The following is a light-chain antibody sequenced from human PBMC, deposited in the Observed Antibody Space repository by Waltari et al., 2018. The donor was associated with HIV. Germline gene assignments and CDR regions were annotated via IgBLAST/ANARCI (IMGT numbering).Light chain of an antibody. J-gene: IGKJ4*01. CDR3: QQYNLWPLT. CDR1: QSVSSY. CDR2: DAS. Sequence: EIVLTQSPATLSLSPGERATLSCRASQSVSSYFAWYQQKPGQAPRLLIYDASKRATGIPARFSGSGSGTDFTLTINSLEPEDFAVYSCQQYNLWPLTFGGGTKVEIK. V-gene: IGKV3-11*01.